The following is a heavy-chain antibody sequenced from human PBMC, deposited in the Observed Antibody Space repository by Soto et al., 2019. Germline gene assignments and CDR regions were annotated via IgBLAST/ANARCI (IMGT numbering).Heavy chain of an antibody. Sequence: QVQLVQSGAEVKKPGSSVKVSCTTSGVTISSFGMNWVRQAPGQGLEWMGGIVPIDGSTKYAEKFQGRVTITADASTSTVYMDLSSLRSEDTAVYYCARSFTKSRRGGVAFDYWGQGTLLTVSP. CDR1: GVTISSFG. D-gene: IGHD3-3*01. J-gene: IGHJ4*02. V-gene: IGHV1-69*01. CDR3: ARSFTKSRRGGVAFDY. CDR2: IVPIDGST.